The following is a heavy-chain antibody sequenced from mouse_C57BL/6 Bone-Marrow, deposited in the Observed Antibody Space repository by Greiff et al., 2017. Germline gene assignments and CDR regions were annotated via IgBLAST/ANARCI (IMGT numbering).Heavy chain of an antibody. D-gene: IGHD4-1*01. CDR3: AARGTGTDY. J-gene: IGHJ2*01. CDR1: GYTFTDYY. Sequence: EVQLQQSGPELVKPGASVKISCKASGYTFTDYYMNWVKQSHGKSLEWIGDINPNNGGTSYNQKFKGKATLTVDKSSSTAYMELRSLTSEDSAVYYCAARGTGTDYWGQGTTLTVSS. CDR2: INPNNGGT. V-gene: IGHV1-26*01.